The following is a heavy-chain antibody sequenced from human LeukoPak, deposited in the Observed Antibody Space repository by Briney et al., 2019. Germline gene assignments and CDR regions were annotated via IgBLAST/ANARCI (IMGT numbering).Heavy chain of an antibody. J-gene: IGHJ4*02. V-gene: IGHV3-23*01. CDR1: GFTFSSYA. Sequence: GGSLRLSCAASGFTFSSYAMSWVRQAPGKGLEWVSAISGSGGSTYYADSVKGRFTISRDNSKNTLYLQMNSLRAEDTAVYYCAKDLSGQQLVASDFDYWGQGTLVTVSS. CDR3: AKDLSGQQLVASDFDY. D-gene: IGHD6-13*01. CDR2: ISGSGGST.